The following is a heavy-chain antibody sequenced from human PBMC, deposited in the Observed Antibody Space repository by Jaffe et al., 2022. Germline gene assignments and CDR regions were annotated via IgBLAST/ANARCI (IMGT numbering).Heavy chain of an antibody. D-gene: IGHD3-3*01. CDR2: IKQDGSEK. CDR1: GFTFSSYW. Sequence: EVQLVESGGGLVQPGGSLRLSCAASGFTFSSYWMSWVRQAPGKGLEWVANIKQDGSEKYYVDSVKGRFTISRDNAKNSLYLQMNSLRAEDTAVYYCAGDDFWSGYFWFDPWGQGTLVTVSS. CDR3: AGDDFWSGYFWFDP. V-gene: IGHV3-7*01. J-gene: IGHJ5*02.